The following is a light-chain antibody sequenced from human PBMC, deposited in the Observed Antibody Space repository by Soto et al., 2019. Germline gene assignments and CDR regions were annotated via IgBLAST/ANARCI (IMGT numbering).Light chain of an antibody. Sequence: EIVLTQSPGILSLSPGERASLSCRASQSVSSNYLAWYQQKPGQAPRLLIYGASSRATGIPDRFSGSGSGTDFTLTVSRLEPEDFAVYYCQQYGSSPLTFVGGTRVKIK. CDR3: QQYGSSPLT. CDR2: GAS. J-gene: IGKJ4*01. V-gene: IGKV3-20*01. CDR1: QSVSSNY.